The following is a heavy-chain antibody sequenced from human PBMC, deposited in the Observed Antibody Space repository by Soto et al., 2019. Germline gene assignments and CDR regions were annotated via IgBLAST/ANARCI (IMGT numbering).Heavy chain of an antibody. CDR2: MYYSGST. V-gene: IGHV4-59*08. CDR1: GGSISSYY. Sequence: SETLSLTCTVSGGSISSYYWSWIRQPPGKGLEWIGYMYYSGSTNYNPALKSRVTISVDTSKNQFSLKLSSVTAADTAVYYCARQYDFPAAFDIWGQGTMVT. CDR3: ARQYDFPAAFDI. J-gene: IGHJ3*02. D-gene: IGHD3-3*01.